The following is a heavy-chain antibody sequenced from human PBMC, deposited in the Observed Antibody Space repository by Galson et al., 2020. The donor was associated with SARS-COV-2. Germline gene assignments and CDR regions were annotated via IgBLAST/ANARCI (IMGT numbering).Heavy chain of an antibody. J-gene: IGHJ4*02. V-gene: IGHV1-24*01. CDR3: ATQLSSSWYLSFDY. Sequence: ASVKVSCKVSGYTLTKLSMHWVRQAPGKGLEWMGGLDPEDGETIYAQKFQGRVTMTEDTSTDTAYMELSSLRSEDTAVYYCATQLSSSWYLSFDYWGQGTLVTVSS. CDR1: GYTLTKLS. CDR2: LDPEDGET. D-gene: IGHD6-13*01.